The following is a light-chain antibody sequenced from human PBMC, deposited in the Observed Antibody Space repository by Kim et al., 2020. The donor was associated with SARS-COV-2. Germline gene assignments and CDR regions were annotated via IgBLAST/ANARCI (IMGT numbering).Light chain of an antibody. V-gene: IGLV1-44*01. CDR1: RSNIGDNT. J-gene: IGLJ2*01. CDR3: AAWDDSLHGVV. CDR2: SVN. Sequence: GQRVTISCSGSRSNIGDNTVSWFQQLPGTAPKLLIHSVNQRPSGVPDRFSGSKSGTSASLAISRLQSDDEASYCCAAWDDSLHGVVFGGGTQLTVL.